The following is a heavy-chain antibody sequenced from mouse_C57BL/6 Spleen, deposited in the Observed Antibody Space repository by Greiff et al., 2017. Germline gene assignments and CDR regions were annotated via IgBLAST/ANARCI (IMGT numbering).Heavy chain of an antibody. CDR3: ANQIDGYYDAMDY. D-gene: IGHD2-3*01. CDR2: IWRGGST. CDR1: GFSLTSYG. J-gene: IGHJ4*01. Sequence: VMLVESGPGLVQPSQSLSITCTVSGFSLTSYGVHWVRQSPGKGLEWLGVIWRGGSTDYNAAFMSRLSITKDNSKSQVFFKMNSLQADDTAIYXCANQIDGYYDAMDYWGQGTSVTVSS. V-gene: IGHV2-5*01.